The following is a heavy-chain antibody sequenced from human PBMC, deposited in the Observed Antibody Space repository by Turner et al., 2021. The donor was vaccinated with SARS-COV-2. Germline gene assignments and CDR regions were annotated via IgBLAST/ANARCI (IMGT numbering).Heavy chain of an antibody. D-gene: IGHD6-13*01. V-gene: IGHV4-59*01. CDR3: ARVGTFSSSWYWFDY. Sequence: QVQLQESGPGLVKPSENLSLTCTVSGGSITSSFWSWIRQPPGKGLEWIGYIYYVGSTKYNPSLKSRVTISVDTSKNQFSLNLSSVTAADTAMYYCARVGTFSSSWYWFDYWGQGTLVTVSS. CDR2: IYYVGST. CDR1: GGSITSSF. J-gene: IGHJ4*02.